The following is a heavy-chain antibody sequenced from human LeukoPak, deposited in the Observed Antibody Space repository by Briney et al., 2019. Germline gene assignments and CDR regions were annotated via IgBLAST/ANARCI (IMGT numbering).Heavy chain of an antibody. CDR3: AKDYGGDSDYFDY. Sequence: PGGSLRLSCAASGFTFSSYNMNWVRQAPGKGLEWVSSISGSSSYIYYADSVKGRFTISRDNAKNSLYLQMNSLRAEDTAVYYCAKDYGGDSDYFDYWGQGTLVTVSS. D-gene: IGHD4-23*01. CDR1: GFTFSSYN. V-gene: IGHV3-21*01. J-gene: IGHJ4*02. CDR2: ISGSSSYI.